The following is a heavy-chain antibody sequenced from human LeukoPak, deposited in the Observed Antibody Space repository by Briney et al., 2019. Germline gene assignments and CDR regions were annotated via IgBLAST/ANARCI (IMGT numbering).Heavy chain of an antibody. CDR2: IKQDESEK. D-gene: IGHD6-19*01. CDR3: AAGSGYSSGWFQAAHHMDV. J-gene: IGHJ6*03. V-gene: IGHV3-7*01. Sequence: PGGSLRLSCAASGFTFSSYWMSWVRQAPGKGLEWVANIKQDESEKYYLDSVKGRFTISRDNAKNSLYLQMNSLRAEDTAVYYCAAGSGYSSGWFQAAHHMDVWGKGTTVTISS. CDR1: GFTFSSYW.